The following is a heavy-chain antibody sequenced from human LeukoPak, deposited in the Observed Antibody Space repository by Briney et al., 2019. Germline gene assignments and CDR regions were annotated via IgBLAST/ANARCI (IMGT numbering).Heavy chain of an antibody. Sequence: GGSLRLSCAASGFTVSSNYMSWVRQAPGKGLEWVSVIYSGGSTYYADSVKGRFTISRDNSKNTLYLQMNSLRAEDTAVYYCAKAGPYYYDSGSSFDYWGQGTLVTVSS. CDR2: IYSGGST. J-gene: IGHJ4*02. D-gene: IGHD3-10*01. V-gene: IGHV3-66*01. CDR1: GFTVSSNY. CDR3: AKAGPYYYDSGSSFDY.